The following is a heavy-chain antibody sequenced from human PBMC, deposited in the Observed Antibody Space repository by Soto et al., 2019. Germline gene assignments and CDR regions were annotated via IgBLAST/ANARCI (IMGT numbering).Heavy chain of an antibody. Sequence: QVQLVESGGGVVQPERSLRLSCAASGFTFSSYGMHWVRQAPGKGLEWVAVTWYDGSKKYYADSVKGRFTISRDNSRNTLHLQMNSLSAEDTAVYYCAIDHRSSFYDYYGMDVWGQGTTVTVSS. V-gene: IGHV3-33*01. CDR2: TWYDGSKK. CDR3: AIDHRSSFYDYYGMDV. D-gene: IGHD6-6*01. CDR1: GFTFSSYG. J-gene: IGHJ6*02.